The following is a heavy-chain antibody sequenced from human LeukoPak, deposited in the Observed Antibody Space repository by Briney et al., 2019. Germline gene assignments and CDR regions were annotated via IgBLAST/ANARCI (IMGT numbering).Heavy chain of an antibody. V-gene: IGHV1-2*02. CDR1: GYTFTGYY. J-gene: IGHJ4*02. CDR2: INPNSGGT. D-gene: IGHD4-17*01. CDR3: ARGETTVTYFDD. Sequence: GASVKVSCKASGYTFTGYYIHWVRQAPGQGLEWMAWINPNSGGTNYAQKFQGRVTMTRDTSISTAYMELSRLRSDDTAVYYCARGETTVTYFDDWGQGTLVTVSS.